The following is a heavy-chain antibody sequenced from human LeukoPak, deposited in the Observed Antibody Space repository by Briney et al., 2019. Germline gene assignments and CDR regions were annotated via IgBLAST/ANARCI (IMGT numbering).Heavy chain of an antibody. CDR2: IYYSGST. D-gene: IGHD4-23*01. CDR3: ARVAMDYGGNPYYFDY. CDR1: GGSISSGDYY. V-gene: IGHV4-30-4*01. Sequence: SETLSLTCTVSGGSISSGDYYWSWIRQPPGKGLEWIGYIYYSGSTYYNPSLKSRVTISVDTSKNQFSLKLSSVTAADTAVYYCARVAMDYGGNPYYFDYWGQGTLVTVSS. J-gene: IGHJ4*02.